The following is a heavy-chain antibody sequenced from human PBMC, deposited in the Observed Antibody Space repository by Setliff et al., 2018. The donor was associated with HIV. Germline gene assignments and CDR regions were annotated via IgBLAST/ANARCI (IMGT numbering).Heavy chain of an antibody. J-gene: IGHJ4*02. D-gene: IGHD4-17*01. CDR2: IYHTGDT. Sequence: SETLSLTCVVSGYSISNTGHYWGWIRQPPGKGLEWIGSIYHTGDTYDNPSLKNRVTISRDTSKDRFSLNLRSVTAADTAIYYCVRHKTHDYDGNSVYFDFWGQGILVTVSS. CDR3: VRHKTHDYDGNSVYFDF. CDR1: GYSISNTGHY. V-gene: IGHV4-38-2*01.